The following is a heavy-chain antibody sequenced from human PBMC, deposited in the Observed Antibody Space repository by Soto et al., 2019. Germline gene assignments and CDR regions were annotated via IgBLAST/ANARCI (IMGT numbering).Heavy chain of an antibody. CDR2: TIPIFGTA. D-gene: IGHD1-26*01. CDR3: ARFAPVGATKVDAFDI. CDR1: GGTFSSYA. J-gene: IGHJ3*02. V-gene: IGHV1-69*06. Sequence: ASVKVSCKASGGTFSSYAISWVRQAPGQGLERMGGTIPIFGTANYAQKFQGRVTITADKSTSTAYMELSSLRSEDTAVYYCARFAPVGATKVDAFDIWGQGTMVTVSS.